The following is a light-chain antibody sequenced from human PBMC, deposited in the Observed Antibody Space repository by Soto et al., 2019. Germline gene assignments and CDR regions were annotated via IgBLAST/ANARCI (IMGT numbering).Light chain of an antibody. J-gene: IGLJ3*02. V-gene: IGLV2-18*02. CDR2: EVS. CDR3: SSFASSATLV. Sequence: QSALTQPPSVSGSPGQSVTISCTGTSSDIGYHNRVSWYQQPPGTAPKLMIYEVSTRYSGVPDRFSGSKSGNTASLTISGLQVEDEADYYCSSFASSATLVFGGGTKLTVL. CDR1: SSDIGYHNR.